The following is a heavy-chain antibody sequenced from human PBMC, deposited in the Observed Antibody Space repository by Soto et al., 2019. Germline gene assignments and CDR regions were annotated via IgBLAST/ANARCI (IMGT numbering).Heavy chain of an antibody. D-gene: IGHD2-8*02. V-gene: IGHV3-7*01. J-gene: IGHJ6*02. CDR1: GFAISPYW. CDR3: ARTGRRDTWSMAV. CDR2: IRQDGSEI. Sequence: EVQLVESGGGLVQPGGSLRLSCAASGFAISPYWMSWVRQLPGKGLEWMANIRQDGSEIYYADSVNGRFTISRDNGKNSLYLQMNSLRAEDTAVYYCARTGRRDTWSMAVWGQGTTVTVSS.